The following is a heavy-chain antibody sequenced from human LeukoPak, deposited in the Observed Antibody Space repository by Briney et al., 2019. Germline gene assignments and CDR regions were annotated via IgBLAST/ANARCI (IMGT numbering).Heavy chain of an antibody. CDR1: GFTFSSYG. J-gene: IGHJ5*01. CDR2: ISYDGSNK. V-gene: IGHV3-30*18. D-gene: IGHD6-19*01. CDR3: AKDEEGYSSGWYGC. Sequence: GGSLRLSCAASGFTFSSYGMHWVRQAPGKGLEWVAVISYDGSNKYYADSVKGRFTISRDNSKNTLYLQMNSLRAEDPAVYYCAKDEEGYSSGWYGCWGQGTLVTASS.